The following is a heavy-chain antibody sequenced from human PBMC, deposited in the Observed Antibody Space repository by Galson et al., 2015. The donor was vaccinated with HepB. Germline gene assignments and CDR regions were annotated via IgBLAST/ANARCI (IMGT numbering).Heavy chain of an antibody. Sequence: SLRLSCAASGFTFSSYAMHWVRQAPGKGLEWVAVISYDGSNKHYADSVKGRFTISRDNSKNTLYLQMNSLRAEDTAVYYCARDVTMVRGVIYYYYGMDVWGQGTTVTVSS. V-gene: IGHV3-30*04. CDR1: GFTFSSYA. D-gene: IGHD3-10*01. J-gene: IGHJ6*02. CDR3: ARDVTMVRGVIYYYYGMDV. CDR2: ISYDGSNK.